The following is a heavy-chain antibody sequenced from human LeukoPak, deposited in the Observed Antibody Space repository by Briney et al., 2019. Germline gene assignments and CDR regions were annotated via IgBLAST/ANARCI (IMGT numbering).Heavy chain of an antibody. CDR1: GGSISSSY. D-gene: IGHD3-10*01. Sequence: SETLSLTCTVSGGSISSSYWSWIRQPPGQGLEWIGYIYYSGSTNYNPSLKSRVTISVDTSKNQFSLKLSSVTAADTAVYYCARGTPNQLCWGQGTLVTVSS. CDR2: IYYSGST. CDR3: ARGTPNQLC. V-gene: IGHV4-59*01. J-gene: IGHJ4*02.